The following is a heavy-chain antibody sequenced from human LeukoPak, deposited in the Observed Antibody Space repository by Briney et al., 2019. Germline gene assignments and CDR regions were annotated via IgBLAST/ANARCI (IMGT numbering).Heavy chain of an antibody. CDR1: GFTFSSYW. Sequence: PGGSLRLSCAASGFTFSSYWMSWVRQAPGKGLEWVANIKQDGSEKYYVDSVKGRFTTSRDNAKNSLYLQMNSLRAEDTAVYYCARVFLGSEFDYWGQGTLVTVSS. V-gene: IGHV3-7*01. CDR3: ARVFLGSEFDY. D-gene: IGHD3-3*01. J-gene: IGHJ4*02. CDR2: IKQDGSEK.